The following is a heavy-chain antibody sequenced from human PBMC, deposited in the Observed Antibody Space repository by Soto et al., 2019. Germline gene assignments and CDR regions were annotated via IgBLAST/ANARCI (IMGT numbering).Heavy chain of an antibody. V-gene: IGHV4-59*06. D-gene: IGHD3-16*01. CDR3: SRGILV. CDR1: CGSISSYY. Sequence: SETLSLTCTVSCGSISSYYWSWIRQPPGKGLEWIGCISYGGSTSYNPSLKSRVTISVDTSKNQFSLKLTSVTAADTAVYYCSRGILVWGQGALVTVSS. J-gene: IGHJ4*02. CDR2: ISYGGST.